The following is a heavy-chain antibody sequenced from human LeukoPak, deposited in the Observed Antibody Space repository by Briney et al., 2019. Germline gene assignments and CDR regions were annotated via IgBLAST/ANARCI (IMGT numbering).Heavy chain of an antibody. CDR3: ARARITIFGVVTYYFDY. D-gene: IGHD3-3*01. CDR1: GGSFSGYY. J-gene: IGHJ4*02. V-gene: IGHV4-34*01. CDR2: INHSGST. Sequence: TSETLSLTCAVYGGSFSGYYWSWIRQPPGKGLEGMGEINHSGSTNYNPSLKSRVNISVDTSKNQFSLKLSSVTAADTAVYYCARARITIFGVVTYYFDYWGQGTLVTVSS.